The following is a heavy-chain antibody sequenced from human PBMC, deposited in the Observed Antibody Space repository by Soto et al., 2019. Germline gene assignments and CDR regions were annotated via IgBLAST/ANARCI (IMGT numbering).Heavy chain of an antibody. Sequence: QVQLVQSGAEVKKPGASVKVSCKASGYTFTSYYMHWVRQAPGQGLEWMGIINPSGGSTSYAQKFQGRVTMTRDTSTSTVYMELSSLRSEDTAVYYCARDERTTGTTPIYYYYYGMDVWGQGTTFTVSS. V-gene: IGHV1-46*03. CDR1: GYTFTSYY. J-gene: IGHJ6*02. CDR2: INPSGGST. CDR3: ARDERTTGTTPIYYYYYGMDV. D-gene: IGHD1-1*01.